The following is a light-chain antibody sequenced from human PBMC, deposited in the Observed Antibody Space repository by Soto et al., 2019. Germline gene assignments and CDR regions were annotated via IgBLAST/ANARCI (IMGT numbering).Light chain of an antibody. Sequence: EIVMTQSAAILSVSPGERATLSCRASQSVTSNLAWYQQKPGQAPRLLIYGASTRATGIPARFSGSGSGTEFTLTISSLQSEDFAVYYCQQYNNWPPTFGQGTRLEIK. V-gene: IGKV3-15*01. CDR2: GAS. CDR3: QQYNNWPPT. CDR1: QSVTSN. J-gene: IGKJ5*01.